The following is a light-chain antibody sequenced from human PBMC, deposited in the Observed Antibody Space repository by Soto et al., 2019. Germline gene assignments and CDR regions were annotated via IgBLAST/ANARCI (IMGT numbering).Light chain of an antibody. CDR2: AAS. Sequence: DILMTQSPSSLSASVGDRVTITCRASQTISSYLNWYQQKPGKAPKLLIYAASNLQSGVPSRFSASGSGTDFTLTIRSLQPEDFATYYCQQTYSTLTWTFGQGTKVDIK. CDR3: QQTYSTLTWT. CDR1: QTISSY. J-gene: IGKJ1*01. V-gene: IGKV1-39*01.